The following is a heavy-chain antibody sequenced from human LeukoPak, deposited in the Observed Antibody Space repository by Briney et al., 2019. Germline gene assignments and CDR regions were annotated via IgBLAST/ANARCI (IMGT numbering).Heavy chain of an antibody. V-gene: IGHV4-30-2*01. CDR1: GGSISSCGYS. CDR3: ARDSAFGWFDP. D-gene: IGHD3-10*01. CDR2: IYHSGST. J-gene: IGHJ5*02. Sequence: PSQTLSLTCAVSGGSISSCGYSWRWIRQPPGKGLEWIGYIYHSGSTYYNPSLKSRVTISVDRSKNQFSLKLSSVTAADTAVYYCARDSAFGWFDPWGQGTLVTVSS.